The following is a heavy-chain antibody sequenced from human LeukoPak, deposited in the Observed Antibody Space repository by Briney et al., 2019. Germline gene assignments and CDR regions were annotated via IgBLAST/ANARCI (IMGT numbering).Heavy chain of an antibody. CDR1: GGSFSGYY. J-gene: IGHJ3*02. V-gene: IGHV4-59*12. Sequence: SETLSLTCAVSGGSFSGYYWSWIRQPPGKGLEWIGYIYYSGSTNYNPSLKSRVTISVDTPKNQFSLKLSSVTAADTAVYYCARDFSINMVRGVPRAFDNWGQGTMVTVSS. CDR2: IYYSGST. CDR3: ARDFSINMVRGVPRAFDN. D-gene: IGHD3-10*01.